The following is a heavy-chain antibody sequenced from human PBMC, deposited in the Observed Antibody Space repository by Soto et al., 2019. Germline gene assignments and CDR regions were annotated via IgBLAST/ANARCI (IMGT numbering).Heavy chain of an antibody. CDR1: GGSISSGDYY. D-gene: IGHD2-2*01. Sequence: SETLSLTCTVSGGSISSGDYYWSWIRQPPGKGLEWIGYIYYSGSTYYNPSLKSRVTISVDTSKNQFSLKLSSVTAADTAVYYCARVSIVVVPAAMGAYGMDVWGQGTTVTVSS. V-gene: IGHV4-30-4*01. CDR2: IYYSGST. CDR3: ARVSIVVVPAAMGAYGMDV. J-gene: IGHJ6*02.